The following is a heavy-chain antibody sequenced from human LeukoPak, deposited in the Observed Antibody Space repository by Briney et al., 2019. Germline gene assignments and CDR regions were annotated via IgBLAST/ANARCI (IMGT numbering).Heavy chain of an antibody. CDR2: ISASGATT. CDR1: GFTFSKSD. CDR3: AKKGTSWSPRFDP. Sequence: GGSLRLSCAASGFTFSKSDMIWVRQAPGKGLKWVSIISASGATTFYADSVRGRFTISRDNSENTLYLELNSLRDEDTAMYHCAKKGTSWSPRFDPWGQGILVTVSS. D-gene: IGHD6-13*01. V-gene: IGHV3-23*01. J-gene: IGHJ5*02.